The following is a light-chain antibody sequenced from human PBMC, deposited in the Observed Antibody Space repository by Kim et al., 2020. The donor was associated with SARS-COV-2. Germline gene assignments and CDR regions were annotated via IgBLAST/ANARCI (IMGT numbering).Light chain of an antibody. Sequence: QTATLICTGNSKNVDRQGTSWLQQHQGHPPKLLSYRNNNRPSGISERFSASRSGDTASLTITGLQPEDEADYYCSAWDRSLNAVVFGGGTQLTVL. J-gene: IGLJ2*01. CDR3: SAWDRSLNAVV. CDR1: SKNVDRQG. V-gene: IGLV10-54*04. CDR2: RNN.